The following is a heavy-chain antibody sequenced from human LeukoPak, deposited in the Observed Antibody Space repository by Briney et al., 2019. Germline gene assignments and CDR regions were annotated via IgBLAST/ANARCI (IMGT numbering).Heavy chain of an antibody. J-gene: IGHJ6*03. CDR1: GFTFDDDA. Sequence: GGSLRLSCAASGFTFDDDAIHWDRQPAGKGLAGISGISWNSGSIVYADSEKGRFTISRDNAKNSLYLQRNSLRAEDTALYYVARGHDMAYYMDVWGKGTTVTVSS. D-gene: IGHD3-22*01. CDR3: ARGHDMAYYMDV. CDR2: ISWNSGSI. V-gene: IGHV3-9*01.